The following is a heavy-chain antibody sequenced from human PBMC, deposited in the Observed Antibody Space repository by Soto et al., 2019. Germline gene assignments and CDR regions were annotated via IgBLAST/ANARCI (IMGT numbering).Heavy chain of an antibody. CDR2: IYYSGST. V-gene: IGHV4-59*08. D-gene: IGHD3-9*01. Sequence: SETLSLTCTVSGGSISSYYWSWIRQPPGKGLEWIGYIYYSGSTNYNPSLKSRVTISVDTSKNQFSLKLSSVTAADTAVYYCARLSHDILTGYYYYHMDVWGKGTTVTVSS. J-gene: IGHJ6*03. CDR3: ARLSHDILTGYYYYHMDV. CDR1: GGSISSYY.